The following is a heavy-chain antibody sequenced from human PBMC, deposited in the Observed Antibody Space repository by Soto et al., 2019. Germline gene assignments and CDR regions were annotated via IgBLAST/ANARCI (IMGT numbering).Heavy chain of an antibody. Sequence: QVQLVQSGAEVKKPGASVKVSCKASGYTFTSYAMHWVRQAPGQRLEWMGWINAGNGNTKYSQKFQGRVTITRDTSASTAYMELSSLRPEDTAVYYCARDLGRIVGATTVPWNWGQGTLVTVSS. V-gene: IGHV1-3*01. CDR3: ARDLGRIVGATTVPWN. CDR2: INAGNGNT. CDR1: GYTFTSYA. J-gene: IGHJ4*02. D-gene: IGHD1-26*01.